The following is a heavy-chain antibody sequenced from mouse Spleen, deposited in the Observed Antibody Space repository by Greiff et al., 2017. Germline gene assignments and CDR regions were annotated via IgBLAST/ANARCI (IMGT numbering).Heavy chain of an antibody. Sequence: VQLQQSGAELVKPGASVKISCKASGYAFSSYWMNWVKQRPGKGLEWIGQIYPGDGDTNYNGKFKGKATLTADKSSSTAYMQLSSLTSEDSAVYFCARFPLYDYDRGGAMDYWGQGTSVTVSS. V-gene: IGHV1-80*01. CDR1: GYAFSSYW. CDR3: ARFPLYDYDRGGAMDY. J-gene: IGHJ4*01. CDR2: IYPGDGDT. D-gene: IGHD2-4*01.